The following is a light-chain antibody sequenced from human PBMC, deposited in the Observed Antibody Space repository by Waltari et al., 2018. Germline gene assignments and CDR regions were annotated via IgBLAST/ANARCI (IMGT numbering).Light chain of an antibody. Sequence: QSVLTQPPSVSGAPGQRVTISCPGSSSNIGAGFDVHWYQQLPGAAPKLLIYGNTNRPSGVPDRFSGSKSGTSASLAITGLQAEDEADYYCQSFDNSLRRSVIFGGGTKLTVL. CDR3: QSFDNSLRRSVI. V-gene: IGLV1-40*01. J-gene: IGLJ2*01. CDR2: GNT. CDR1: SSNIGAGFD.